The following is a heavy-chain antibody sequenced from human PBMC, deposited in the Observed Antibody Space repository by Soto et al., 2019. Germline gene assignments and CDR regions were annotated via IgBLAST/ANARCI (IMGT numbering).Heavy chain of an antibody. J-gene: IGHJ4*02. D-gene: IGHD6-13*01. CDR1: GFTFSSYA. CDR3: ARRSSSWYVDY. Sequence: EVQLLESGGGLVQPGGSLRLSCAASGFTFSSYAMNWVRQAPGKGLEWVSVISGSGDSTYYADSVKGRFTISRDNSKNTLYRQMNSLRAEDTAVYYCARRSSSWYVDYWGQGTLVTVSS. V-gene: IGHV3-23*01. CDR2: ISGSGDST.